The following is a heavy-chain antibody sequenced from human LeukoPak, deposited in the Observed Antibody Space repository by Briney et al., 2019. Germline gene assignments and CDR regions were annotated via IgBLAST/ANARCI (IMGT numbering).Heavy chain of an antibody. V-gene: IGHV4-39*07. D-gene: IGHD3-3*01. Sequence: SETLSLTCTVSGGSISGSSYYWGWIRQPPGKGLEWIGSIYYSGSTYYNPSLKSRVTISVDTSKNQFSLKLSSVTAADTAVYYCARDSLHTIFGVVIMTTDAFDIWGQGTMVTVSS. CDR1: GGSISGSSYY. J-gene: IGHJ3*02. CDR2: IYYSGST. CDR3: ARDSLHTIFGVVIMTTDAFDI.